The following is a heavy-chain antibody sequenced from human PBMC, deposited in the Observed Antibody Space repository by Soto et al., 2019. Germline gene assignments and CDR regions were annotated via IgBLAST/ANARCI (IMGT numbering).Heavy chain of an antibody. Sequence: ASVKVSCKASGYTFIGYYMHWVRQAPGQGLEWMGWINPNSGDTNYAQKFQGRVTMTRDTSISTAYTELSRLRFDDTAVYYCARARKNYYNTSDYDFWGAGTMVTV. J-gene: IGHJ4*02. CDR2: INPNSGDT. V-gene: IGHV1-2*02. CDR3: ARARKNYYNTSDYDF. D-gene: IGHD3-22*01. CDR1: GYTFIGYY.